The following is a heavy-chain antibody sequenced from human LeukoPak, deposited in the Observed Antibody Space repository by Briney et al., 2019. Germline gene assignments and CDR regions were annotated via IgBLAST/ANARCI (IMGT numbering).Heavy chain of an antibody. J-gene: IGHJ4*02. V-gene: IGHV3-7*03. CDR2: IKQDGSDQ. Sequence: GGSLRLSCAASGFIFSTYWMSWVRQAPGKGLEWVANIKQDGSDQYCVDSVKGRFTISRDNAKNSLLQMNSLRAEDTAVYYCARDQPDYGEGYYFDYWGQGTLVTVSS. CDR3: ARDQPDYGEGYYFDY. CDR1: GFIFSTYW. D-gene: IGHD4-17*01.